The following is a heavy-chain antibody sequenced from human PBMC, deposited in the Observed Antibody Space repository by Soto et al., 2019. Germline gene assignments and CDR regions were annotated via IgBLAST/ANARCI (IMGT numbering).Heavy chain of an antibody. CDR3: AKVRYSTPMGYYYGMDV. CDR1: RVAFSKFI. J-gene: IGHJ6*02. Sequence: SVKVSCKASRVAFSKFIVTWVRQAPGLGLEWVGGIIPIFGTANYAQKFQGRVTITADESTSTSYMEVNNLRSEDTAVYYCAKVRYSTPMGYYYGMDVWGQGTTVTVYS. V-gene: IGHV1-69*13. D-gene: IGHD1-26*01. CDR2: IIPIFGTA.